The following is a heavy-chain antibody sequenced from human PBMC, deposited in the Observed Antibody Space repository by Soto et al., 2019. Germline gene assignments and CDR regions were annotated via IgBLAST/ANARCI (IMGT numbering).Heavy chain of an antibody. J-gene: IGHJ6*03. CDR1: GYTLTELS. CDR3: AGTTSHYWYYMDV. Sequence: VKVSCKVSGYTLTELSMHWVRQAPGKGLEWMGGFDPEDGETIYAQKFQGRVTMTEDTSTDTAYMELSSLRSEDTAVYYCAGTTSHYWYYMDVWGKGTTVTVSS. CDR2: FDPEDGET. V-gene: IGHV1-24*01. D-gene: IGHD1-7*01.